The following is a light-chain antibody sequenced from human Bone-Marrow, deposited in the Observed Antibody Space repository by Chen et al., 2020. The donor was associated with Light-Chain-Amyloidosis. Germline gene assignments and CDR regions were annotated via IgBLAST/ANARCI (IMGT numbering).Light chain of an antibody. CDR2: RDT. J-gene: IGLJ2*01. CDR3: QSADSSGTYEVI. CDR1: DLPTKY. V-gene: IGLV3-25*03. Sequence: SYELTQPPSVSVSPGQTPRIICSGDDLPTKYAYWYQQKPGQAPVLVIHRDTERPSGISERFSGSSSGTTATLTISGVQAEDEADYHCQSADSSGTYEVIFGGGTKLTVL.